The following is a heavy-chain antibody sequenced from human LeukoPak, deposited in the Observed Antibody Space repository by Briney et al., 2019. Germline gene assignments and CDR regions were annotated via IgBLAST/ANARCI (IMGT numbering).Heavy chain of an antibody. CDR1: VGSFSGYY. CDR2: INHSGST. CDR3: AGDHLALNALDI. V-gene: IGHV4-34*01. Sequence: SETLSLTCAVYVGSFSGYYWSWIRQPPGKGLEWIGEINHSGSTNYNSSLKSRVTISVDTSKNQFSLRLSSVTAADTAVYYCAGDHLALNALDIWGQGTMVTVSS. J-gene: IGHJ3*02.